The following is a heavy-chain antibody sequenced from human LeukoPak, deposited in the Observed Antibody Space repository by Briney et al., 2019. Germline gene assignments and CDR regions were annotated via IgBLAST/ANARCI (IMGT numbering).Heavy chain of an antibody. Sequence: ASVKVSCNTSGYTFSTYYMHWVRQAPGQGLEWLGIIHPTDGSTSYTQKIQGRVTMTRDTATGTVYLELSSLRSEDTAVYWCARANGGGLGYWGQGTLITVSS. CDR1: GYTFSTYY. J-gene: IGHJ4*02. D-gene: IGHD3-10*01. V-gene: IGHV1-46*01. CDR3: ARANGGGLGY. CDR2: IHPTDGST.